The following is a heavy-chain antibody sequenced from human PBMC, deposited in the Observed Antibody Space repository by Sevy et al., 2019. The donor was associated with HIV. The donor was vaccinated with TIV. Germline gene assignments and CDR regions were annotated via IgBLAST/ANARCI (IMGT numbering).Heavy chain of an antibody. CDR3: VRGRDYGNFDF. V-gene: IGHV3-33*01. D-gene: IGHD4-17*01. CDR2: IWYDGTNK. CDR1: GFNFSIYG. Sequence: GGSLRLSCAASGFNFSIYGMHRVRQAPRKGLEWVALIWYDGTNKYYRDSVKGRFTISRDNSKNTLFLQMNSLRAEDTALYYCVRGRDYGNFDFWGQGTLVTVSS. J-gene: IGHJ4*02.